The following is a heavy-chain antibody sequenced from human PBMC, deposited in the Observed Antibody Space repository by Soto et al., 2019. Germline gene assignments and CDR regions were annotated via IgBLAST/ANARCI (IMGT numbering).Heavy chain of an antibody. Sequence: QITLKESGPTLVKPTQTLTLTCTFSGFSLSTSVVGVGWIRPPPGKALEWLALIYWDDDKRYSPSLKSRLTITKDTSKNLVVLTMTNMDPVDTATYYCAHRRITMRAFDIWGQGTMVTVSS. J-gene: IGHJ3*02. D-gene: IGHD3-10*01. CDR2: IYWDDDK. V-gene: IGHV2-5*02. CDR3: AHRRITMRAFDI. CDR1: GFSLSTSVVG.